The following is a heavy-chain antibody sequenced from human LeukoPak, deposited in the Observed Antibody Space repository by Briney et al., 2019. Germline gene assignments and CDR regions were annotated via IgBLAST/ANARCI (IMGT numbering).Heavy chain of an antibody. CDR1: GYSFTSYW. J-gene: IGHJ4*02. CDR3: ERQDSIFGVVPYFDY. CDR2: IYPGDSDT. D-gene: IGHD3-3*01. Sequence: GESLKISCKGSGYSFTSYWIGWVRQMPGKGLEWMGIIYPGDSDTRYSPSFQGQVTISADKSISTAYLQWSSLKASDTAMYYCERQDSIFGVVPYFDYWGQGTLVTVSS. V-gene: IGHV5-51*01.